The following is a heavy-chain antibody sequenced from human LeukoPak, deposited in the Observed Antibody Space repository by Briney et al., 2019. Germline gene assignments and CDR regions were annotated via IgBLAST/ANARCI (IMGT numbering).Heavy chain of an antibody. D-gene: IGHD3-22*01. CDR3: TRRRYYDPVGLDF. V-gene: IGHV4-59*12. CDR2: IYYTGST. J-gene: IGHJ4*02. Sequence: SSETLSLTCSVSGDSLSGYWWTWIRQLPGKGLEWIGIIYYTGSTDYNPSLKRRVTLSADTSKNQFSLKLTSVTAADTAVYYCTRRRYYDPVGLDFWGRGTLVTVSS. CDR1: GDSLSGYW.